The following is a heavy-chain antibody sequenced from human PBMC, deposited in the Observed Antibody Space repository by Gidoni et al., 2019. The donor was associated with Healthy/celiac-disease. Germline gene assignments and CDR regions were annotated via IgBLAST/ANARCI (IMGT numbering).Heavy chain of an antibody. CDR1: GYTFTSYG. CDR2: ISAYNGNT. D-gene: IGHD3-10*01. Sequence: QVQLVQSGAEVKKPGASVKVSCKASGYTFTSYGISWVRQAPGQGLEWMGWISAYNGNTNYAQKLQGRVTMTTDTSTSTAYMELRSLRSDDTAVYYCARESQAPSGYYGSGSYYGYYYYYYGMDVWGQGTTVTVSS. V-gene: IGHV1-18*01. CDR3: ARESQAPSGYYGSGSYYGYYYYYYGMDV. J-gene: IGHJ6*02.